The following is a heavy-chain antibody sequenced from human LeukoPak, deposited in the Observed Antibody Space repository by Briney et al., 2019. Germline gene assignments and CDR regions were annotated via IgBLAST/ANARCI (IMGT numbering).Heavy chain of an antibody. J-gene: IGHJ6*03. D-gene: IGHD2-21*01. V-gene: IGHV1-8*03. CDR2: MNPNSGNT. Sequence: ASVKVSCKASGYTFTSYDINWVRQATGQGLEWMGWMNPNSGNTGYAQKFQGRVTITRNTSISTAYMELSSLRSEDTAVYYCARGPPAYCGGDCPQDYMDVWGKGTTVTVSS. CDR1: GYTFTSYD. CDR3: ARGPPAYCGGDCPQDYMDV.